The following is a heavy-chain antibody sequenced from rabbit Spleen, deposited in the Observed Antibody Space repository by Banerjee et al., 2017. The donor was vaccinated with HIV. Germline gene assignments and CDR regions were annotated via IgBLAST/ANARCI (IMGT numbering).Heavy chain of an antibody. D-gene: IGHD1-1*01. CDR2: IYGGSGGST. CDR1: GFSFSDSYY. CDR3: ARDPNYASGHYIYSF. J-gene: IGHJ4*02. V-gene: IGHV1S40*01. Sequence: QSLEESGGGLVQPEGSLTLTCTASGFSFSDSYYMCWVRQAPGKGLECIACIYGGSGGSTWYASWAKGRFTISKTSSTTVTLQLSSLTAADTATYFCARDPNYASGHYIYSFWGPGTLVTVS.